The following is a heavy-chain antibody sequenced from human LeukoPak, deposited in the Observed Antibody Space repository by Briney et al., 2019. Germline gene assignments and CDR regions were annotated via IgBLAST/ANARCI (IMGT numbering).Heavy chain of an antibody. CDR3: ARARLSLGTSVAYYLDY. Sequence: SETLSLTCSVSGGSITPYYWTWIRQPPGKGLEWIGYIYSSGSTNYNSSLKSRVSISVDTSKNQFSLKLSSVTAADSALYYCARARLSLGTSVAYYLDYWGQGTLATVSS. D-gene: IGHD4-23*01. CDR2: IYSSGST. CDR1: GGSITPYY. V-gene: IGHV4-59*01. J-gene: IGHJ4*02.